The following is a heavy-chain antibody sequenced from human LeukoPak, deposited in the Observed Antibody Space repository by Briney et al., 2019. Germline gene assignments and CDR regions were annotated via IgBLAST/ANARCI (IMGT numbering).Heavy chain of an antibody. V-gene: IGHV4-61*01. CDR2: MYSSGST. CDR1: SDSVSSGNNL. CDR3: ARVSASGTGPDS. J-gene: IGHJ5*01. D-gene: IGHD6-25*01. Sequence: AETLTLSCTVSSDSVSSGNNLWCRIRQTPGRGLEWLGFMYSSGSTTYNPCLNSRVTISVDTPKNLFSLTLSSVTAADTALYYCARVSASGTGPDSWG.